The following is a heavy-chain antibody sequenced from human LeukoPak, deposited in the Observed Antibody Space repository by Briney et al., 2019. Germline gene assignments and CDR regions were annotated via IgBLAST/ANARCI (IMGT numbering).Heavy chain of an antibody. CDR1: GFTFRSYG. Sequence: GGSLRLSCVASGFTFRSYGIHWVRQPPGKGLEWVSSISRRSTYIYYADSVKGRFTISKDNAKNSLYLQMDSLRAEDTAVYYCARAQVGYNWFDPWGQGTLVTVSS. J-gene: IGHJ5*02. V-gene: IGHV3-21*01. CDR2: ISRRSTYI. D-gene: IGHD1-26*01. CDR3: ARAQVGYNWFDP.